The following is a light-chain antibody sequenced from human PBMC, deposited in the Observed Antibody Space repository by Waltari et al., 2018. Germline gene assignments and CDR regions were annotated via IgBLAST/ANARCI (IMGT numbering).Light chain of an antibody. CDR1: QSVSSY. V-gene: IGKV3-11*01. Sequence: EIVLTQSPATLSLSPGERATLSCRASQSVSSYLAWYQQKPGQAPRLLMYDASNRATGIPARFSGSGSGTDFTLTISSLEPEDVAVYYCQQRGNWPPYTFGQGTKLEIK. CDR3: QQRGNWPPYT. CDR2: DAS. J-gene: IGKJ2*01.